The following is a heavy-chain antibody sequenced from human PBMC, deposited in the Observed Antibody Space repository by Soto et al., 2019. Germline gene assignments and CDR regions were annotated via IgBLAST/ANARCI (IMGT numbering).Heavy chain of an antibody. D-gene: IGHD3-16*01. J-gene: IGHJ4*02. Sequence: SETLSLTCAVSGVSITTNGSSWSWLRQPPGKGLEWIGYIYPSGTIFYNPSLNSRVTISADTSNNQFSLKLTSVTAADTAVYFCATYTAFAKYYFDYWGRGTLVTVSS. CDR3: ATYTAFAKYYFDY. CDR1: GVSITTNGSS. V-gene: IGHV4-30-2*01. CDR2: IYPSGTI.